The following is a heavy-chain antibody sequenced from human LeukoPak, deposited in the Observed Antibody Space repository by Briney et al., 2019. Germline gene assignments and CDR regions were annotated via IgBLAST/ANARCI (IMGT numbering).Heavy chain of an antibody. CDR2: ISSSSSTI. CDR3: AREGLVVPATIDAFDI. J-gene: IGHJ3*02. CDR1: GFTFRTYS. D-gene: IGHD2-2*01. V-gene: IGHV3-48*01. Sequence: PGGSLRLSCAASGFTFRTYSMNWVRQAPGKGLEWVSYISSSSSTIYYADSVKGRFTISRDNAKNSLHLQMNSLRAEDTAVYYCAREGLVVPATIDAFDIWGQGTMATVSS.